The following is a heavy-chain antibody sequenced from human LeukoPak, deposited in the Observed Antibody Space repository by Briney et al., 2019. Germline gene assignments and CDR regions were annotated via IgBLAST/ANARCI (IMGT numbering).Heavy chain of an antibody. Sequence: PSETLSLTCAVYGGSFSNYYWSWIRQPPGKGLEWIGEINPRRSTNYNPSLKSRITISIDTSKKQFSVKLRSVTAADTAVYYCARGPNYYYDSSAYFLIGPWFDPWGQGTLVTVSS. V-gene: IGHV4-34*01. CDR1: GGSFSNYY. CDR2: INPRRST. D-gene: IGHD3-22*01. CDR3: ARGPNYYYDSSAYFLIGPWFDP. J-gene: IGHJ5*02.